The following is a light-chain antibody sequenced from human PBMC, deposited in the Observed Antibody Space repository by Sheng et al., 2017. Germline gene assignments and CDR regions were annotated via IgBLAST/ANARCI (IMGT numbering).Light chain of an antibody. J-gene: IGKJ1*01. V-gene: IGKV2-28*01. CDR3: EHCGTPEWT. CDR1: QNLLHSNGYNY. Sequence: DIVMTQSPLSLPVTPGEPASISCRSSQNLLHSNGYNYLDWYLQKAGQSPQLLIYLGSNRASGVPDRFSGSGSGADFTLTISRLEPEDSAVYYCEHCGTPEWTFGQGTKVEIK. CDR2: LGS.